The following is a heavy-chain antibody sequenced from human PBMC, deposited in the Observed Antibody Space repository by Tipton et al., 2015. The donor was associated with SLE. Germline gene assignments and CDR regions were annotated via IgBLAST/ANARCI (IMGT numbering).Heavy chain of an antibody. CDR1: GFKFSDYY. CDR2: ITNSGDDT. V-gene: IGHV3-11*01. J-gene: IGHJ4*02. CDR3: ARDQSRLLGY. D-gene: IGHD6-25*01. Sequence: SLRLSCAASGFKFSDYYMSWIRQAPGKGLEWVSYITNSGDDTWYADSMKGRFTISRDNAKNSLYLNMSSLRAEDTGVYFCARDQSRLLGYWGQGTLVTVSS.